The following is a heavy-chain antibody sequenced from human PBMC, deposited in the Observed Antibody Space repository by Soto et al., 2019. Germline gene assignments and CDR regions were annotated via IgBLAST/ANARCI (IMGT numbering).Heavy chain of an antibody. CDR3: ARSIVVVTALDY. J-gene: IGHJ4*02. CDR2: INAGNGNT. D-gene: IGHD2-21*02. Sequence: ASVKVSCKASGYTFTSYAMHWVRQAPGQRLEGMGWINAGNGNTKYSQKFQGRVTITRDTSASTAYMELSSLRSEDTAVYYCARSIVVVTALDYWGRGTLVTVSS. V-gene: IGHV1-3*01. CDR1: GYTFTSYA.